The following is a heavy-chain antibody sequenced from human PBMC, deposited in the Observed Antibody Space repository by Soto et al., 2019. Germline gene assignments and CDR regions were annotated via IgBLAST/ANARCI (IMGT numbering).Heavy chain of an antibody. V-gene: IGHV3-23*01. J-gene: IGHJ6*02. CDR1: GFTFISYA. CDR2: ISGSGGST. CDR3: AKDRGYMVRGDMDV. D-gene: IGHD3-10*01. Sequence: PWGSLRLSCAASGFTFISYAIIFFRHSPWKWLEWVSAISGSGGSTYYADSVKGRFTISRGNSKNTLYLQMNSLRAEDTAVYYCAKDRGYMVRGDMDVWGQGTTVTVSS.